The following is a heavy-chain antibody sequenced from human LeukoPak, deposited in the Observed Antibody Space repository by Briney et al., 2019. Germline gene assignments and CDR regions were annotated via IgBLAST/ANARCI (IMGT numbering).Heavy chain of an antibody. J-gene: IGHJ6*03. CDR1: GGSIISYY. CDR3: ARDGSSWGYYYYMDV. D-gene: IGHD6-13*01. V-gene: IGHV4-59*01. CDR2: TSYSGST. Sequence: SETLSLNCSVSGGSIISYYWSWIRQPPGKGLEFIGYTSYSGSTKYNPSLKSRVTISVDTSKNQFSLKLSSVTAADTAVYYCARDGSSWGYYYYMDVWGKGTTVTVSS.